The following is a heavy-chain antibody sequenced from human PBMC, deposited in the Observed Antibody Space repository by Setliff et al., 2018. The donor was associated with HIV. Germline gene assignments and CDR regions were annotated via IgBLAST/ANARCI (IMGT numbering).Heavy chain of an antibody. CDR1: GYTFTNYG. D-gene: IGHD1-26*01. V-gene: IGHV1-18*01. J-gene: IGHJ6*03. Sequence: ASVKVSCKASGYTFTNYGISWVRQAPGQGLEWMGWISAYNGNTNYAQKIQGRVTMTTDISTSTAYMELRSLRSDDTAVYYCARTASGSYEGPYYYYYMDVWGKGTTVTVSS. CDR2: ISAYNGNT. CDR3: ARTASGSYEGPYYYYYMDV.